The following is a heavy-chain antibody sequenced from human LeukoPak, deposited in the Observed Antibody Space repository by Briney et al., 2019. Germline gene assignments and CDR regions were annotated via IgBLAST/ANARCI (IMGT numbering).Heavy chain of an antibody. V-gene: IGHV1-2*06. CDR1: GYTFTGYY. D-gene: IGHD2-15*01. CDR3: ARGGIVVGVGAPLLLDY. Sequence: ASVKVSCKASGYTFTGYYMHWVRQAPGQGLEWMGRINPNSGGTNYAQKFQGRVTMTRDTSTSTAYMELSRLRSDDTAVYYCARGGIVVGVGAPLLLDYWGQGTLVTVS. CDR2: INPNSGGT. J-gene: IGHJ4*02.